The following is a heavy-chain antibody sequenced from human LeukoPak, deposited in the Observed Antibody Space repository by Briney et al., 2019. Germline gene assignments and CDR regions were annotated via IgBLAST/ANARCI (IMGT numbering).Heavy chain of an antibody. Sequence: GRSLRLSCAASGFTFSSYGMHWVRQAPGKGLEWVAVIRYDGSNKYYADSVKGRFTISRDNSKNTLYLQMNSLRAEDTAVYYCAKGIFYYDRHGFDYWGQGTLVTVSS. CDR3: AKGIFYYDRHGFDY. CDR1: GFTFSSYG. CDR2: IRYDGSNK. J-gene: IGHJ4*02. D-gene: IGHD3-22*01. V-gene: IGHV3-33*06.